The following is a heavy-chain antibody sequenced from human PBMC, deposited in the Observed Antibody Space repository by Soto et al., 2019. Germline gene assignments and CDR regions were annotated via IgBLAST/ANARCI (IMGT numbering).Heavy chain of an antibody. D-gene: IGHD3-10*01. V-gene: IGHV1-18*01. Sequence: ASVKVSCKASGYTFTSYGISWVRQAPGQGLEWMGWISVYNGNTNYAQKLQGRVTMTTDTSTSTAYMELRSLRSDDTAVYYCAREPGSMVRIYYYYGMDVWGQGTTVTVSS. CDR1: GYTFTSYG. CDR2: ISVYNGNT. CDR3: AREPGSMVRIYYYYGMDV. J-gene: IGHJ6*02.